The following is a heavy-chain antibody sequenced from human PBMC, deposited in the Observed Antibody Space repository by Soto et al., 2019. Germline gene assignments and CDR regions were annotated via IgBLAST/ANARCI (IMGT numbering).Heavy chain of an antibody. CDR1: GFTVSSNY. V-gene: IGHV3-66*01. CDR3: AREGYYDFWSGYSPYYYYYGMDV. J-gene: IGHJ6*02. Sequence: GGSLRLSCAASGFTVSSNYMSWVRQAPGKGLEWVSVIYSGGSTYYADSVKGRFTISRDNSKNTLYLQMNSLRAEDTAVYYCAREGYYDFWSGYSPYYYYYGMDVWGQGTTVTVSS. D-gene: IGHD3-3*01. CDR2: IYSGGST.